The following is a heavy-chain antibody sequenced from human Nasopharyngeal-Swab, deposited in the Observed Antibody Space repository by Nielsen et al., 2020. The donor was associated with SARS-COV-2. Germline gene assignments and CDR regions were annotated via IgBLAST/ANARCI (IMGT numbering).Heavy chain of an antibody. CDR1: GFTVSSNY. CDR3: ANSDYYYYYMDV. D-gene: IGHD4-11*01. J-gene: IGHJ6*03. CDR2: IYSGTET. V-gene: IGHV3-66*01. Sequence: GESLKISCAASGFTVSSNYMSWVRQAPGKGLEWVSVIYSGTETYYADSVRGRFTISRDNSKNTLYMQTNSLRVEDTAVYYCANSDYYYYYMDVWGKGTTVTVSS.